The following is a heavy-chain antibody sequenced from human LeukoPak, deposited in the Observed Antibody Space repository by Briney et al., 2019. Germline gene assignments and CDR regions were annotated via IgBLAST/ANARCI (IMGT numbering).Heavy chain of an antibody. CDR2: ISDNGDSA. Sequence: PGWSLRLSCAASGFTFSTYAMSWVRQASGKGLEWVSVISDNGDSAFYGDSVKGRFTMSRDNSKNTLFLQMNSLRAEDTAIYYCAPDLRGTDWSLDYWGQGTLVTVSS. D-gene: IGHD3-9*01. V-gene: IGHV3-23*01. J-gene: IGHJ4*02. CDR1: GFTFSTYA. CDR3: APDLRGTDWSLDY.